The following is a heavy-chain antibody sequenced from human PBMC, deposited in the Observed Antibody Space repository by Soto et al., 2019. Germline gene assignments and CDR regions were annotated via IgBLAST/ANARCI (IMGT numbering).Heavy chain of an antibody. J-gene: IGHJ6*03. Sequence: SVKVTSKDCRYRYNCNSRCSLRQDPGQGLEWMGWISAYNGNTNYAQKLQGRVTMTTDTSTSTAYMELRSLRSDDTAVYYCARVLSDYYGSGSYFPGPAGVYYYFMDVWGKGTTVTVSS. CDR3: ARVLSDYYGSGSYFPGPAGVYYYFMDV. CDR1: RYRYNCNS. CDR2: ISAYNGNT. D-gene: IGHD3-10*01. V-gene: IGHV1-18*01.